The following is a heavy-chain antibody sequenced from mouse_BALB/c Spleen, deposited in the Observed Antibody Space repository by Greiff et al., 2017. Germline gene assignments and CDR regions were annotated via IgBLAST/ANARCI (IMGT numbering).Heavy chain of an antibody. CDR2: INPSNGRT. V-gene: IGHV1S81*02. D-gene: IGHD2-1*01. CDR1: GYTFTSYW. CDR3: ARWDGNYFDY. Sequence: QVQLQQPGAELVKPGASVKLSCKASGYTFTSYWMHWVKQRPGQGLEWIGEINPSNGRTNYNEKFKSKATLTVDKSSSTAYMQLSSLTSEDSAVYYCARWDGNYFDYWGQGTTLTVSS. J-gene: IGHJ2*01.